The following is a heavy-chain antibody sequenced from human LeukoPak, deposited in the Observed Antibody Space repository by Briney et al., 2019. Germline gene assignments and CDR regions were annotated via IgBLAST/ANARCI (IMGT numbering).Heavy chain of an antibody. J-gene: IGHJ4*02. CDR1: GSSVSSGSYH. Sequence: SETLSLTCTVSGSSVSSGSYHWSWIRQPPGKGLEWIGYIYYSGSTNYNPSLKSRVTISVDTSKNQFSLKLSSVTAADTAVYYCARGYYYDSSGRLSYWGQGTLVTVSS. CDR3: ARGYYYDSSGRLSY. V-gene: IGHV4-61*01. D-gene: IGHD3-22*01. CDR2: IYYSGST.